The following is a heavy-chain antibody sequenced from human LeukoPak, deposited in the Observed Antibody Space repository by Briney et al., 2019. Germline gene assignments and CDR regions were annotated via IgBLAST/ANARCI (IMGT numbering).Heavy chain of an antibody. J-gene: IGHJ4*02. D-gene: IGHD4-17*01. CDR2: ILYDGSNK. V-gene: IGHV3-30-3*01. CDR1: GFTFSSYA. Sequence: PGGSLRLSCAASGFTFSSYAMHWVRQSPGKGLEWVAVILYDGSNKYYADSVKGRFTISRDNSKNTLYLQMNSLRAEDTAVYYCARDDYGDHFDYWGQGTLVTVSS. CDR3: ARDDYGDHFDY.